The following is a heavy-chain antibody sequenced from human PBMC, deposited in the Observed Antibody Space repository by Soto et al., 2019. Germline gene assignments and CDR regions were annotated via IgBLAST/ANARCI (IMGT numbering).Heavy chain of an antibody. CDR3: AHSLLWFGELPPGYFDY. J-gene: IGHJ4*02. CDR2: IYWDDDE. D-gene: IGHD3-10*01. CDR1: AFSLSSSGVG. Sequence: QIILKESGPTLVKPTQTLTLTCTFSAFSLSSSGVGVGCIRQPPGKALERLAVIYWDDDESDGPSLKNRLTITKETSKNPVVLTMTNMDPVDTATYYCAHSLLWFGELPPGYFDYWGQGTLVTVSS. V-gene: IGHV2-5*05.